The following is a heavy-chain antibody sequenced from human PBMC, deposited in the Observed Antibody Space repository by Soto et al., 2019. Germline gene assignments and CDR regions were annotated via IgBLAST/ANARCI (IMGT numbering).Heavy chain of an antibody. CDR3: ARVPKSLTEPDLYYYYYGMQV. J-gene: IGHJ6*02. CDR2: IIPIFGTA. D-gene: IGHD4-4*01. CDR1: GGTFSSYA. V-gene: IGHV1-69*13. Sequence: SVKVSCKASGGTFSSYAISWVRQAPGQGLEWMGGIIPIFGTANYAQKFQGRVTITADESTSTAYMELSSLRSEDTAVYYCARVPKSLTEPDLYYYYYGMQVGGQGTTVPVSS.